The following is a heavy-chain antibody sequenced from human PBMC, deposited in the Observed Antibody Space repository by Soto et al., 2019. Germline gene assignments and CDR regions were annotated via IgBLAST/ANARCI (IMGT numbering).Heavy chain of an antibody. CDR1: GGTFSSYA. J-gene: IGHJ4*02. CDR3: ARVGMVTTFDY. V-gene: IGHV1-69*13. CDR2: IIPIFGTA. Sequence: SVKVSCKASGGTFSSYAISWVRQAPGQGLEWMGGIIPIFGTANYAQKFQGRVTITAGESTSTAYMELSSLRYEDTAVYYCARVGMVTTFDYWCQGKLVTVSS. D-gene: IGHD4-17*01.